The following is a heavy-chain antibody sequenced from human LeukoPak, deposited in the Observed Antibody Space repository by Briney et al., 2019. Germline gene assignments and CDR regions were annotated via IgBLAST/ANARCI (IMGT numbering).Heavy chain of an antibody. V-gene: IGHV3-30*02. J-gene: IGHJ6*03. CDR1: GFTFSSYG. CDR3: AKALPYYYYYMDV. CDR2: IRYDGSNK. Sequence: PGGSTRLSCAASGFTFSSYGMHWIRQAPGKGLEWVAFIRYDGSNKYYADSVKGRFTISRDNSKNTLYLQMNSLRAEDTAVYYCAKALPYYYYYMDVWGKGTTVTISS.